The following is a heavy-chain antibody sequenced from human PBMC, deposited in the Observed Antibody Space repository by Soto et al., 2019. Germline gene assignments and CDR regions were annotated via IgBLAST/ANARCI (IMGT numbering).Heavy chain of an antibody. CDR3: ARGGVSTRTFDY. J-gene: IGHJ4*02. D-gene: IGHD3-3*01. Sequence: GESLKISCKGSGYNFTGYWIAWVRQMPGKGLELMGIIYPSDSDTRYRPSFQGQVTISADKSISSAYLQWSSLRASDTAMYYCARGGVSTRTFDYWGQGTPVTVSS. CDR2: IYPSDSDT. V-gene: IGHV5-51*01. CDR1: GYNFTGYW.